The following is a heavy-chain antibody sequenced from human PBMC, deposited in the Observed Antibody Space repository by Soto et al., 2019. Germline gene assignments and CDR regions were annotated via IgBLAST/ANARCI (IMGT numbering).Heavy chain of an antibody. D-gene: IGHD3-9*01. J-gene: IGHJ4*02. V-gene: IGHV1-69*13. CDR3: ARDGYDILTGYIDY. Sequence: GASVKVSCKASGGTFSSYAIIWVRQAPGQGLEWMGGIIPIFGTANYAQKFQGRVTITADESTSTAYMELSSLRSEDTAVYYCARDGYDILTGYIDYWGQGTLVTVSS. CDR2: IIPIFGTA. CDR1: GGTFSSYA.